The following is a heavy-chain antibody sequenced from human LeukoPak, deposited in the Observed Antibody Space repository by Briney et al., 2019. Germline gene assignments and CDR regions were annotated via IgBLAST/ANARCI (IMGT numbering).Heavy chain of an antibody. CDR1: GFTFSSNG. CDR2: ISGSGGST. CDR3: ARGSTVLPWGY. V-gene: IGHV3-23*01. J-gene: IGHJ4*02. D-gene: IGHD3-10*01. Sequence: HPWGTLRLSCAASGFTFSSNGMSWVRQAPGKGLEWVSAISGSGGSTYYADSVKGRFTISRDNSKNTLYLQMNSLRAEDTAVYYCARGSTVLPWGYWGQGTLVTVSS.